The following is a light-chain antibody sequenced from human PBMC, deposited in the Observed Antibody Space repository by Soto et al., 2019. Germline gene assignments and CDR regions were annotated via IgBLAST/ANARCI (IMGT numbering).Light chain of an antibody. Sequence: EIVLTQSPGTLSLSLGERATLSCRASQSVSSGYLAWYQKSPGQAPSPLIYGASNGATGIPDRFSGSGSGTDFTLTISRLEPEDFAVYYCQQYGSLSWTFGQGTKVEIK. J-gene: IGKJ1*01. CDR3: QQYGSLSWT. CDR1: QSVSSGY. CDR2: GAS. V-gene: IGKV3-20*01.